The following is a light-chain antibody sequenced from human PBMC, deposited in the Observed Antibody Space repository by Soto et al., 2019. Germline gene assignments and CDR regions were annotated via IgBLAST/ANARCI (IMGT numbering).Light chain of an antibody. J-gene: IGKJ1*01. CDR3: QQYGSSPLT. CDR2: GAS. V-gene: IGKV3-20*01. Sequence: EIVLSQSPGTLPLSPGERATLSCRASQSVTSNYLAWYQQKPGQAPRLLIYGASSRATGIPDRFTGSGSGTDFTLTISRLEPEDFVVYFCQQYGSSPLTFGQGTKVEIK. CDR1: QSVTSNY.